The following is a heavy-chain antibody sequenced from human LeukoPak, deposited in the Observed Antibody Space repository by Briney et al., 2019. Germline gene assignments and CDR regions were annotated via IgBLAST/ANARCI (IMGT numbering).Heavy chain of an antibody. D-gene: IGHD3-9*01. CDR2: INHSGST. J-gene: IGHJ4*02. Sequence: SETLSLTCAVYGGSFSGYYWSWIRQPPGKGLGWIGEINHSGSTNYNPSLKSRVTISVDTSKNQFSLKLSSVTAADTAVYYCARGGDIPDYWGQGTLVTVSS. CDR1: GGSFSGYY. V-gene: IGHV4-34*01. CDR3: ARGGDIPDY.